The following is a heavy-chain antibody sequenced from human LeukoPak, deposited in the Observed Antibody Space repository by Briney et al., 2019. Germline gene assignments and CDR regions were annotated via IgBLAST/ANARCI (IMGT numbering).Heavy chain of an antibody. CDR2: IHYDGPEK. Sequence: PGGSLRLSCAASGSIFSNYGMHWVRQAPGKGLEWVAFIHYDGPEKYYGDSVKGRFTISRDNSKNTVYLQMNSLRAEDTAVYYCQGIFGVVIIPVDYWGQGTLVTVSS. D-gene: IGHD3-3*01. V-gene: IGHV3-30*02. CDR3: QGIFGVVIIPVDY. CDR1: GSIFSNYG. J-gene: IGHJ4*02.